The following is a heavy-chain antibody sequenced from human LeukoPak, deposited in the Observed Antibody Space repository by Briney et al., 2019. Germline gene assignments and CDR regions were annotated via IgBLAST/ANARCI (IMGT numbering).Heavy chain of an antibody. D-gene: IGHD2-2*01. J-gene: IGHJ5*02. CDR3: ARPLGYCSSTSCTGAYNWFDP. Sequence: GASVKVSCKASGYTFTGYYMHWVRQAPGQGLEWMGWINPNSGGTNYAQKFQGRVTMTRDTSISTAYMELSRLRSDDTAVYYCARPLGYCSSTSCTGAYNWFDPWGQGTLVTVSS. CDR1: GYTFTGYY. V-gene: IGHV1-2*02. CDR2: INPNSGGT.